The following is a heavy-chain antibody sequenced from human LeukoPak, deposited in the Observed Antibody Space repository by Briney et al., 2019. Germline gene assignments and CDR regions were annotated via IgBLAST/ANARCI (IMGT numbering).Heavy chain of an antibody. Sequence: SETLSLTCTVAGASLTSTASYWSWIRQPPGKGLEWIGSIYYSEKTSYNPSLKSRVTISADTSKNQFSLKLSSVTAADTAVYYCATSAYYYYMDVWGKGTTVTVSS. V-gene: IGHV4-39*07. CDR3: ATSAYYYYMDV. CDR2: IYYSEKT. J-gene: IGHJ6*03. CDR1: GASLTSTASY.